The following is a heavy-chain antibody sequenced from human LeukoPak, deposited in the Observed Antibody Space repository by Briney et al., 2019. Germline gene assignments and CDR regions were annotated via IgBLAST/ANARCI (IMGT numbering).Heavy chain of an antibody. Sequence: GGSLRLSCVASGFTFSGCWMHWVRQAPGKGLYWVANINQDGSERFHVDSVKGRFTISRDNTQNLLYLQMNSLRPEDTAVYYCARGFDYWGQGILVTVSS. J-gene: IGHJ4*02. CDR3: ARGFDY. CDR2: INQDGSER. V-gene: IGHV3-7*03. CDR1: GFTFSGCW.